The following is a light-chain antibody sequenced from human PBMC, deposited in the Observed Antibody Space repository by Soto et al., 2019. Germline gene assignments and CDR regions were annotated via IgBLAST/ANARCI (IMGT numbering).Light chain of an antibody. CDR2: VAS. CDR1: QGISRY. J-gene: IGKJ1*01. CDR3: QHYNSYSEA. Sequence: IQLTQSPSSLSASVGDRVTITCLASQGISRYLAWYQQKPGKAPKLLIYVASTLQSGVPSRFSGSGSGTDCTLTISSLQPDDVATYYCQHYNSYSEALGQGTKVDIK. V-gene: IGKV1-9*01.